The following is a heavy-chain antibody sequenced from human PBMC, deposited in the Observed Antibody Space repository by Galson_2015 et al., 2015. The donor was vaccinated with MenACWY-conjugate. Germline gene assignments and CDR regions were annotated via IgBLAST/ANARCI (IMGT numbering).Heavy chain of an antibody. D-gene: IGHD3-9*01. CDR3: ATLTGSDWTEY. Sequence: SLRLSCAASGFIFSNYWMHWVRHVPGKGLVWVSRINSDGSSTSYADSVKGRFTISRDNAKNSLYLQMNSLRAEDTAVYYCATLTGSDWTEYSGHRTLVTVSS. J-gene: IGHJ4*01. CDR1: GFIFSNYW. CDR2: INSDGSST. V-gene: IGHV3-74*01.